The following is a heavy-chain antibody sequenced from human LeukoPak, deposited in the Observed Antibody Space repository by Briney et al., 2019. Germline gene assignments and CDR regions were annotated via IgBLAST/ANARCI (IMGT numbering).Heavy chain of an antibody. CDR1: GFTFDDYG. J-gene: IGHJ4*02. CDR2: INWNGGST. D-gene: IGHD5-24*01. CDR3: ARFDGGKATNPELDY. V-gene: IGHV3-20*04. Sequence: GGSLRLSCAASGFTFDDYGMSWVRQAPGKGLEWVSGINWNGGSTGYADSVKGRFTISRDNAKNSLYLQMNSLRAEDTALYYCARFDGGKATNPELDYWGQGTLVTVSS.